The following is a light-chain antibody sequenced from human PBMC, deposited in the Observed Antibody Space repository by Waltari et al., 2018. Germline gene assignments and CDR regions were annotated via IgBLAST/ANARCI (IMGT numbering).Light chain of an antibody. V-gene: IGKV4-1*01. CDR3: QQYYNIPLT. CDR2: WSS. CDR1: QRVFYDPNNNNY. Sequence: DIVMSQSPDSLAVSLGERATLKFKSSQRVFYDPNNNNYLAWYQQKPGQAPKLLFYWSSTRESGVPERFSGSGSGTDFSLTISSLQAEDVAVYYCQQYYNIPLTFGGGTKLEIK. J-gene: IGKJ4*01.